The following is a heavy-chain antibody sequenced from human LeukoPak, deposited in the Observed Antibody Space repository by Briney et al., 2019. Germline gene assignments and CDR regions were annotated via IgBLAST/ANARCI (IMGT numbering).Heavy chain of an antibody. CDR1: GGSISSYY. CDR3: ARLLSTHCSGFSCYPDYYNYYYGVDV. J-gene: IGHJ6*02. V-gene: IGHV4-59*08. D-gene: IGHD2-15*01. CDR2: ISYSGSS. Sequence: PSETLSLTCTVSGGSISSYYWSWIRQPPGKGLEWVGHISYSGSSNYNPSLNSRVTISVDTSKNQFSLKLTSVTPADTAVYYCARLLSTHCSGFSCYPDYYNYYYGVDVWGQGTTVTVSS.